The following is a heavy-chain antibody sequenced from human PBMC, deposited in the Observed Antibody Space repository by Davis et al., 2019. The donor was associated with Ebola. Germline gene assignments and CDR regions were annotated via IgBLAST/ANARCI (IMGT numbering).Heavy chain of an antibody. V-gene: IGHV5-51*01. D-gene: IGHD6-13*01. CDR3: ARHMAETGYSSSPTFDY. CDR2: IYPGDSDT. Sequence: GESLKISCKGSGYSFTSYWIGWVRQMPGKGLEWMGIIYPGDSDTRYSPSFQGQVTISADKSISTAYLQWSSLKASDTAMYYCARHMAETGYSSSPTFDYWGQGTLVTVSS. J-gene: IGHJ4*02. CDR1: GYSFTSYW.